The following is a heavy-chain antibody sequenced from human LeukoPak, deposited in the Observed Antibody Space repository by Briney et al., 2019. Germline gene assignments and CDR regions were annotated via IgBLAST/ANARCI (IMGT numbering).Heavy chain of an antibody. V-gene: IGHV4-59*01. J-gene: IGHJ6*03. CDR3: ARVGLQWQKVGYYYCMDV. CDR1: GGSISSYY. CDR2: IYYSGST. D-gene: IGHD6-19*01. Sequence: SETLSLTCTVSGGSISSYYWSWIRQPPGKGLEWIGYIYYSGSTNYNPSRKSRVTISVDTSKNQFSLKLSSVTAADTAVYYCARVGLQWQKVGYYYCMDVWGKGTTVTISS.